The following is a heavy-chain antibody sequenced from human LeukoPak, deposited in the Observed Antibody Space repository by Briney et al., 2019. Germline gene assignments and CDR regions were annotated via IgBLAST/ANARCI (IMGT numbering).Heavy chain of an antibody. D-gene: IGHD2-2*01. CDR2: INPNSGGT. J-gene: IGHJ6*03. CDR1: GYTFTGYY. V-gene: IGHV1-2*02. CDR3: ARVVPAAKHYYYYYYTDV. Sequence: ASVKVSCKASGYTFTGYYMHWVRQAPGQGLEWMGWINPNSGGTNYAQKFQGRVTMTRDTSISTAYMELSRLRSDDTAVYYCARVVPAAKHYYYYYYTDVWGIGTTVTVSS.